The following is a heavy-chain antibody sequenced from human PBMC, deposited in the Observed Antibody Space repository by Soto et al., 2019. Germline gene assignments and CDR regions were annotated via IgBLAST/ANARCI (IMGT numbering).Heavy chain of an antibody. J-gene: IGHJ6*02. V-gene: IGHV1-69*12. Sequence: QVQLVQSGAEVKKPGSSVKVSCRASGGTFSSHTISWVRQAPGQGLEWMGGVMPMFGVTNYARKFPGRLTIPENETTTTAYMEVSILTSEDTAVYYCAGEGVTTSVFMPWMRYHSYGLDVWGQGTTVSGSS. D-gene: IGHD2-2*01. CDR2: VMPMFGVT. CDR3: AGEGVTTSVFMPWMRYHSYGLDV. CDR1: GGTFSSHT.